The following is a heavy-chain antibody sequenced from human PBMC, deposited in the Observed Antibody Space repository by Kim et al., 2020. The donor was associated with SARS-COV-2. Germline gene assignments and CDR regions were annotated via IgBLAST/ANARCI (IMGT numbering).Heavy chain of an antibody. J-gene: IGHJ6*02. D-gene: IGHD3-10*01. CDR2: INAGNGNT. CDR3: AWSPVLPPPFGEDYYYGMDV. Sequence: ASVKVSCKASGYTFTSYAMHWVRQAPGQRLEWMGWINAGNGNTKYSQKFQGRVTITRDTSASTAYMELSSLRSEDTAVYYCAWSPVLPPPFGEDYYYGMDVWGQGTTVTVSS. V-gene: IGHV1-3*01. CDR1: GYTFTSYA.